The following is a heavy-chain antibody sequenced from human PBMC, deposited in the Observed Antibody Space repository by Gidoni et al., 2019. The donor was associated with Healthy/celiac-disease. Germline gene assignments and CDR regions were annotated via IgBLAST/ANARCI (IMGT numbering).Heavy chain of an antibody. Sequence: QVQLVQSGAVVKKPGSSVKVSCKASAGTFSSYAISWVRQAPGQGLEWMGGIIPIFGTANYAQKFQGRVTITADESTGTAYKELSSLRSEDTAVYYCARQSSSGWYDYWGQGTLVTVSS. D-gene: IGHD6-19*01. CDR3: ARQSSSGWYDY. V-gene: IGHV1-69*01. J-gene: IGHJ4*02. CDR2: IIPIFGTA. CDR1: AGTFSSYA.